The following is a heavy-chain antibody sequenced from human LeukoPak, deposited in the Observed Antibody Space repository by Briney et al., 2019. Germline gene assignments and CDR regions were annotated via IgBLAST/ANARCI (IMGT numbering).Heavy chain of an antibody. J-gene: IGHJ4*02. D-gene: IGHD4-23*01. CDR2: LYTSGST. CDR1: GGSISSYY. CDR3: AGSDFDYGGNRPVDY. V-gene: IGHV4-4*07. Sequence: SETLSLTCTVSGGSISSYYWSWIRQPAGKGLEWIGRLYTSGSTNYNPSLKSRVTMSVDTSKNQFSLKLSSVTAADTAVYYCAGSDFDYGGNRPVDYWGQGTLVTVSS.